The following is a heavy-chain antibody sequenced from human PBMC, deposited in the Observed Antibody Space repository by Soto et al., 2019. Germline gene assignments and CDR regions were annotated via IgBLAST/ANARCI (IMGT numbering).Heavy chain of an antibody. J-gene: IGHJ4*02. CDR1: GGSISSGGDY. CDR2: IYYSGST. V-gene: IGHV4-39*01. D-gene: IGHD3-22*01. Sequence: SETLSLTCTVSGGSISSGGDYWSWIRQHPGKGLEWIGYIYYSGSTYYNPSLKSRVTISVDTSKNQFSLKLSSVTAADTAVYYCARHTLENLYYDSSGYLDYWGQGTLVTVSS. CDR3: ARHTLENLYYDSSGYLDY.